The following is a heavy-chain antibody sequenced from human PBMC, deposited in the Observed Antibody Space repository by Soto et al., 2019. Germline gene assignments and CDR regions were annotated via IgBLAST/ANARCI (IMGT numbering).Heavy chain of an antibody. CDR1: GCTFSSYG. V-gene: IGHV3-30*18. CDR3: AKDLTAQLVNFYYYGMDV. Sequence: GGSLRLSCAASGCTFSSYGMHWVRQAPGKGLEWVAVISYDGSNKYYADSVKGRFTISRDNSKNTLYLQMNSLRAEDTAVYYCAKDLTAQLVNFYYYGMDVWGQGTTVTVSS. D-gene: IGHD6-13*01. J-gene: IGHJ6*02. CDR2: ISYDGSNK.